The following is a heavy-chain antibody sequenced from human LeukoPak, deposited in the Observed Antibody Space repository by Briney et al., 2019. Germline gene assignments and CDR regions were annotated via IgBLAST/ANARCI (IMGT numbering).Heavy chain of an antibody. J-gene: IGHJ4*02. CDR2: ISYSGST. D-gene: IGHD1-26*01. CDR1: GGSISTSTNF. CDR3: ARLTPSSGSPRDDY. Sequence: KPSETLSLTCTLSGGSISTSTNFWGWIRQTPGKGLEWIGSISYSGSTYYNPSLKSRVTISVDTSKNQFSLKMSSVTAADTAVYYCARLTPSSGSPRDDYWGQATLVTVSS. V-gene: IGHV4-39*01.